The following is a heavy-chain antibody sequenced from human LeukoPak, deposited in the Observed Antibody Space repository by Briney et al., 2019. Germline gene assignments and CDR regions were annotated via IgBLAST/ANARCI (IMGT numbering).Heavy chain of an antibody. J-gene: IGHJ5*02. CDR3: ARSKNYYDGSGYYREPPPNWFDP. CDR2: IYSGGST. D-gene: IGHD3-22*01. Sequence: PGGSLRLSCAASGFIFKNYWMHWVRQAPGKGLEWVSVIYSGGSTYYADSVKGRFTISRDNSKNTLYLQMNSLRAEDTAVYYCARSKNYYDGSGYYREPPPNWFDPWGQGTLVTVSS. CDR1: GFIFKNYW. V-gene: IGHV3-53*01.